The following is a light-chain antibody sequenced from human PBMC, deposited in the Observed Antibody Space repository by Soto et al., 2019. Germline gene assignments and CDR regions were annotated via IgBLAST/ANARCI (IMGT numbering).Light chain of an antibody. CDR2: DVS. CDR3: QQYGSSPT. CDR1: QSVSSNY. Sequence: ESVVTQSPGTLSLSPGERATLSCRSSQSVSSNYLAWYQQKPDQAPRLVIYDVSGRATGIPDRFSGSGSGTDFTLTISRLEPEDFAVYYCQQYGSSPTFGQGNKVEIK. J-gene: IGKJ1*01. V-gene: IGKV3-20*01.